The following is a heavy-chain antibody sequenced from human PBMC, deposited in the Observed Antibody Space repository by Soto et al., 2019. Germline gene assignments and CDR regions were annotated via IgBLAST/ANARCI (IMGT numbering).Heavy chain of an antibody. V-gene: IGHV1-18*01. CDR1: GYTFTSYG. CDR3: ARAVPLYDYVWGSYRYENYYGMDV. D-gene: IGHD3-16*02. CDR2: ISAYNGNT. J-gene: IGHJ6*02. Sequence: ASVEVSCKASGYTFTSYGISWGRQAPGKGLGGMGWISAYNGNTNYAQKLQGRVTMTTDTSTSTAYMELRSLRSDDTAVYYCARAVPLYDYVWGSYRYENYYGMDVWGQGTTVTVSS.